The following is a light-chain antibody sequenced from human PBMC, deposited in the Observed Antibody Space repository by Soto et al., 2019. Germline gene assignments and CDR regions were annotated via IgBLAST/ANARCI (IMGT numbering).Light chain of an antibody. CDR3: HQYGSSLLN. CDR2: GAS. V-gene: IGKV3-20*01. Sequence: EIVLTQSPGTLSLSPGERATLSCRASQSVSSSYLAWYQHKPGQAPRLLIYGASSRATGIPDRFSGSGSGTDFTLTISRLEPEDFAVYYCHQYGSSLLNFGGGTKVEIK. J-gene: IGKJ4*01. CDR1: QSVSSSY.